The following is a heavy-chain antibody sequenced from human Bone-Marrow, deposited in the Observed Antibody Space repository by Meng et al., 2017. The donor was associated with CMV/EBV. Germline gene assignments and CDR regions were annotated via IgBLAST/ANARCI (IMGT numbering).Heavy chain of an antibody. J-gene: IGHJ4*02. CDR3: VRIMVGATGGDY. CDR2: INTDGDSL. Sequence: GESLKISCAASGFMFSTYWMHWVRQAPGKGLVWVSRINTDGDSLSHADSVKGRFTISRDNAKNTVYLQMNSLRDEDTAVYYCVRIMVGATGGDYWGLGALVTVSS. CDR1: GFMFSTYW. D-gene: IGHD1-26*01. V-gene: IGHV3-74*01.